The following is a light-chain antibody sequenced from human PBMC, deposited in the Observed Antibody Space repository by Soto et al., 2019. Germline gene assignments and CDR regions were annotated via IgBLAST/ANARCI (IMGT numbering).Light chain of an antibody. CDR3: SSYTDSSNYV. CDR2: EVT. Sequence: QSALTQPASVSGSPGQSITISCTGTSSDVGSYNSVSWYQQHPGKAPKLLIYEVTNRPSGVSNRFSGSKSGNTASLTISGLQAEDEADYYCSSYTDSSNYVFGTGTKVTVL. CDR1: SSDVGSYNS. V-gene: IGLV2-14*01. J-gene: IGLJ1*01.